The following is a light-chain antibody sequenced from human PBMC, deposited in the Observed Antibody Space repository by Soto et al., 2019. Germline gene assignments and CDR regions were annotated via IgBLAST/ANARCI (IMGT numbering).Light chain of an antibody. J-gene: IGKJ1*01. CDR3: QQYHSYSRT. Sequence: DIQMTQSPTSLCASVGDRVNLSCRASQIISSYLNWYQQKPGKAPKFLIYLASSLESGVPARFSGSGAATEFTLSISSLQPDDFATYYCQQYHSYSRTFGQGTKVDIK. V-gene: IGKV1-5*03. CDR2: LAS. CDR1: QIISSY.